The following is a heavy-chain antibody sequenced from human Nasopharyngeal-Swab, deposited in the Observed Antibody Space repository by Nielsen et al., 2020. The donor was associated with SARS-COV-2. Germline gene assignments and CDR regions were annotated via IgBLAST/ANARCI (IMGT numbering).Heavy chain of an antibody. CDR2: IYPGNSDT. D-gene: IGHD5-24*01. CDR1: GYSFANYW. Sequence: SLKISCTGFGYSFANYWIGWVRQMPGKGLEWMGSIYPGNSDTRYSPAFHGRVTISADKSINTAYIQWTSLRASDTAVYYCARRAARDGYNYEVDPWGQGTLVSVSS. CDR3: ARRAARDGYNYEVDP. J-gene: IGHJ5*02. V-gene: IGHV5-51*01.